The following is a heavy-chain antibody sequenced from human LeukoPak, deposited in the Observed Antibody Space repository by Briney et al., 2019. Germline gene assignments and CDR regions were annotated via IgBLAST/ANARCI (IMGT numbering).Heavy chain of an antibody. D-gene: IGHD6-19*01. V-gene: IGHV3-48*03. J-gene: IGHJ4*02. Sequence: GGSLRLSCAASGFTFSSYEMNWVRQAPGKGLEWVSYISSSGSTIYYVDSAKGRFTISRDNAKNSLYLQMNSLRAEDTAVYYCARETVAGTSYFDYWGQGTLVTVSS. CDR1: GFTFSSYE. CDR2: ISSSGSTI. CDR3: ARETVAGTSYFDY.